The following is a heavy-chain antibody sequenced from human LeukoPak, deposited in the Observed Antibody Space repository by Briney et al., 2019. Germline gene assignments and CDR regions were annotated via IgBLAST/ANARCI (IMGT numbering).Heavy chain of an antibody. CDR2: IFYTGDT. Sequence: PSETLSLTCTVSGGFISGYYWNWIRQSPGKGLEWIGYIFYTGDTDYNPSLRSRVTMSVDTSKNQFSLKLSSVTAADTAVYYCARDPGDSSGYSGGDAFDIWGQGTMVTVSS. V-gene: IGHV4-59*12. D-gene: IGHD3-22*01. CDR3: ARDPGDSSGYSGGDAFDI. J-gene: IGHJ3*02. CDR1: GGFISGYY.